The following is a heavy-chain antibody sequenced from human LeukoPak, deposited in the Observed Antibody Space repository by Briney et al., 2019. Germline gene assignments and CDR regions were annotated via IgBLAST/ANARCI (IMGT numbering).Heavy chain of an antibody. CDR2: IYNSGTT. Sequence: HPGGSLRLSCAASGFTVSSTYMSWVRQAPGQGLEWVSLIYNSGTTFYADSVQGRFTISRDNSKNTLYLQMNSLRAEDTAIYYCAIDSSSFPNYFDFWGQGTLVTVSS. V-gene: IGHV3-53*01. J-gene: IGHJ4*02. D-gene: IGHD3-10*01. CDR3: AIDSSSFPNYFDF. CDR1: GFTVSSTY.